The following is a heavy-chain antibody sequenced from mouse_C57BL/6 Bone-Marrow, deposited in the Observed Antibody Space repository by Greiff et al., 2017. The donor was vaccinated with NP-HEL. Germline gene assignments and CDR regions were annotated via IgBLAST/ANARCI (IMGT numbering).Heavy chain of an antibody. Sequence: EVMLVESGPELVKPGASVKIPCKASGYTFTDYNMDWVKQSHGKSLEWIGDINPNNGGTIYNQKFKGKATLTVDKSSSTAYMELRSLTSEDTAVYYCARYNYGSSPWYFDVWGTGTTVTVSS. CDR1: GYTFTDYN. D-gene: IGHD1-1*01. V-gene: IGHV1-18*01. CDR2: INPNNGGT. J-gene: IGHJ1*03. CDR3: ARYNYGSSPWYFDV.